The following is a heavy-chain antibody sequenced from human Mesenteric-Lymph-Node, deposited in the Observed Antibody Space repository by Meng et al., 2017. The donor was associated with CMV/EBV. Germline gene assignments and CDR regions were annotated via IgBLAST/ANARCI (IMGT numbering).Heavy chain of an antibody. CDR3: ASSFRFDY. CDR1: GFTFSSRG. V-gene: IGHV3-48*04. CDR2: ISSSGSTI. Sequence: GGSLRLSCAASGFTFSSRGMHWVRQAPGKGLEWVSYISSSGSTIYYADSVKGRFTISRDNAKNSLYLQMNSLRAEDTAIYYCASSFRFDYWGQGTLVTVSS. J-gene: IGHJ4*02.